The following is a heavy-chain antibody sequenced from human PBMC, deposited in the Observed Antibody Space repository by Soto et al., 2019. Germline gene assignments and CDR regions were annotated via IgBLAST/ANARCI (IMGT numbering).Heavy chain of an antibody. CDR1: GGSISSSNW. V-gene: IGHV4-4*02. CDR2: IYHSGST. J-gene: IGHJ6*02. Sequence: QVQLQESGPGLVKPSGTLSLTCAVSGGSISSSNWWSWVRQPPGKGLEWIGEIYHSGSTNYNPSLKSLVTISVDKSKNQVSLKLSSVTAADTAVYYCASGLITYAYGMDVWGQGTTVTVSS. D-gene: IGHD3-16*01. CDR3: ASGLITYAYGMDV.